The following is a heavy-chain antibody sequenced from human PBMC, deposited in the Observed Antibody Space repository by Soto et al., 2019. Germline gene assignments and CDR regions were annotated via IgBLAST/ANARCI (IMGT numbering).Heavy chain of an antibody. Sequence: PGGSLRLSCAATGFTFSSYGMHWVRQAPGKGLEWVAVISYDGSNKYYADSVKGRFTISRDNSKNTLYLQMNSLRAEDTAVYYCAKDPTDTAMGPPSPPFDYWGQGTLVTVSS. V-gene: IGHV3-30*18. CDR1: GFTFSSYG. D-gene: IGHD5-18*01. CDR3: AKDPTDTAMGPPSPPFDY. J-gene: IGHJ4*02. CDR2: ISYDGSNK.